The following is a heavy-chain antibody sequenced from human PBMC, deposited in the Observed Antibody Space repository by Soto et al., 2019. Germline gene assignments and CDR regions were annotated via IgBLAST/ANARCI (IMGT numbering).Heavy chain of an antibody. Sequence: PSETLSLTCTVSSGSLSNYYWSWIRQPAGKGLEWIGRIFPSGATNYNPSLKSRVTMSVDTPKNQFSLKLSSVTAADTAVYYCARGSLTIDYWGQGTLVTVSS. CDR3: ARGSLTIDY. J-gene: IGHJ4*02. V-gene: IGHV4-4*07. CDR1: SGSLSNYY. CDR2: IFPSGAT.